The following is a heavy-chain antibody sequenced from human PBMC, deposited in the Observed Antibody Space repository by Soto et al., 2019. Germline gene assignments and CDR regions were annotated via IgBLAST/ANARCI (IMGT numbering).Heavy chain of an antibody. D-gene: IGHD6-6*01. Sequence: PSETLSLPCPVSGCSINSSDYHWSWSRQSPAKGLEWIGYIHNSGTSFYNPSLRGRVTVTLDTSRSQFSLTLASVTAADTAVYYCVREERIAAPHLDYWGKGIPVTVSS. V-gene: IGHV4-30-4*01. CDR3: VREERIAAPHLDY. CDR1: GCSINSSDYH. CDR2: IHNSGTS. J-gene: IGHJ4*02.